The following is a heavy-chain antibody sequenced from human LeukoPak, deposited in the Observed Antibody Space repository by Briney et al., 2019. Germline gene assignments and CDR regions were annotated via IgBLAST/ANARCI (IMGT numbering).Heavy chain of an antibody. CDR1: GFTFRRYG. CDR3: ARDASGWSFDH. CDR2: ISYDGSDK. D-gene: IGHD6-19*01. J-gene: IGHJ4*02. Sequence: PTGRSLRLSCAASGFTFRRYGMHWVRQAPGKGLDWVTFISYDGSDKYYADSVKGRFTISRDNSKNTLSLQMNSLRDDDTAVYYCARDASGWSFDHWGQGTPVTVSS. V-gene: IGHV3-33*05.